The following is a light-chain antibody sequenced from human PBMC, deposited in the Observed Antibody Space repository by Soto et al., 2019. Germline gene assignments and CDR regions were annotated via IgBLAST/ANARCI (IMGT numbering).Light chain of an antibody. CDR1: QTVPKSY. J-gene: IGKJ5*01. Sequence: IVWTQSPGTRSLSPGERATLSCRASQTVPKSYLAWYQQRPGQAPRLLIYDASNRATGIPDRFSGSESGTDFTLTISHLEPEDFAVYYCHQYAWSPLTFGQGTRLEIK. V-gene: IGKV3-20*01. CDR2: DAS. CDR3: HQYAWSPLT.